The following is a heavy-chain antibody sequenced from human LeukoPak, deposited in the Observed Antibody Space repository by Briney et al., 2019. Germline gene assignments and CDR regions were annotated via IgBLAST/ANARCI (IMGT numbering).Heavy chain of an antibody. V-gene: IGHV4-61*02. D-gene: IGHD6-19*01. Sequence: SQTLSLTCTVSGGSISSGSYYWSWIRQPAGKGLEWIGRIYTSGSTNYNSSLKSRVTISVDTSKNQFSLKLSSVTAADTAVYYCARERSSGWYFAFDIWGQGTMVTVSS. CDR2: IYTSGST. CDR1: GGSISSGSYY. J-gene: IGHJ3*02. CDR3: ARERSSGWYFAFDI.